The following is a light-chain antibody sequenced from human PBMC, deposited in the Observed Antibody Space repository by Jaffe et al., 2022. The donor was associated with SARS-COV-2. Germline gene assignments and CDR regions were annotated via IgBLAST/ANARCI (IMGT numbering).Light chain of an antibody. V-gene: IGLV2-11*01. Sequence: QSALTQARSVSGSPGQSVTISCTGTSSDVGYYDYVSWYQHHPGKAPQLMIYDVSKRPSAVPDRFSGSKSGNTASLTISGLQAEDEADYYCCSYAGSYTWVFGGGTKLTVL. CDR1: SSDVGYYDY. J-gene: IGLJ3*02. CDR3: CSYAGSYTWV. CDR2: DVS.